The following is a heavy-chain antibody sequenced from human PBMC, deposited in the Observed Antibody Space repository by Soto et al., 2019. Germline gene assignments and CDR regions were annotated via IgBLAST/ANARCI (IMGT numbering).Heavy chain of an antibody. CDR3: TRGSPPVYDFSVSEHRSYYYYGMDV. CDR1: GGSISSGGYS. J-gene: IGHJ6*02. D-gene: IGHD3-3*01. V-gene: IGHV4-30-2*01. Sequence: SETLSLTCAVSGGSISSGGYSWSWIRQPPGKGLEWIGYIYHSGSTYYNPSLKSRVTISLDRSKNQFSVKLSSVTAADTAEYYCTRGSPPVYDFSVSEHRSYYYYGMDVWGQGTTVTVSS. CDR2: IYHSGST.